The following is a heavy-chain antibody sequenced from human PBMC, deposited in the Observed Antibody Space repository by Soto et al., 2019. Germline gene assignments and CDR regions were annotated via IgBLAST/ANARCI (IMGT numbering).Heavy chain of an antibody. CDR1: GGSISSYY. D-gene: IGHD4-17*01. J-gene: IGHJ5*02. Sequence: PSETMSLTCTVSGGSISSYYWSWIRQPPGKGLEWIGYIYYSGSTNYNPSLKSRVTISVDTSKNQFSLKLSSVTAADTAVYYCAREVHDYGGKAPKWFDPWGQGTLVTVSS. CDR2: IYYSGST. CDR3: AREVHDYGGKAPKWFDP. V-gene: IGHV4-59*01.